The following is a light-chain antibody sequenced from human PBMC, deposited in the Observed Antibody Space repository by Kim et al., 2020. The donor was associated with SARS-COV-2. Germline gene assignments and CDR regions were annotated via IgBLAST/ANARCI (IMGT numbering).Light chain of an antibody. CDR2: DVT. J-gene: IGLJ2*01. Sequence: GQSVDISCPGTSSDVGRYNYVSWYQHHPGKAPKLIIYDVTKRPSGVPDRFSGSKSGNTASLTVSGIQAEDEADYYCSSYAGRNDLVFGGGTQLTVL. V-gene: IGLV2-8*01. CDR3: SSYAGRNDLV. CDR1: SSDVGRYNY.